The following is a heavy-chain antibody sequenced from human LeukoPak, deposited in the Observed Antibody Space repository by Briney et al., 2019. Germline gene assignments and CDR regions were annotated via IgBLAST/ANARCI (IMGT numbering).Heavy chain of an antibody. J-gene: IGHJ1*01. V-gene: IGHV3-20*04. Sequence: GGSLRLSCAASGFTFDDYGMTWVRQVPGNGLEWIAEINWIGDTTRYGDSVKGRFTISRDNAKNSLDLQINSLRVEDTAFYYCATNPPGRTYLQDWGQGTLVTVSS. D-gene: IGHD1-1*01. CDR1: GFTFDDYG. CDR3: ATNPPGRTYLQD. CDR2: INWIGDTT.